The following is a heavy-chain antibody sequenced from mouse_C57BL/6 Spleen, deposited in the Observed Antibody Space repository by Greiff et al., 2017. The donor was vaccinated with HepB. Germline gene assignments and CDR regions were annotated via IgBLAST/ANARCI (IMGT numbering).Heavy chain of an antibody. CDR3: ARGYYGNYEFSYWYFDV. J-gene: IGHJ1*03. V-gene: IGHV1-7*01. Sequence: QVQLKESGAELAKPGASVKLSCKASGYTFTSYWMHGVKQRPGQGLEWIGYINPSSGYTKYNQKFKDKATLTADKSSSTAYMQLSSLTYEDSAVYYCARGYYGNYEFSYWYFDVWGTGTTVTVSS. CDR2: INPSSGYT. D-gene: IGHD2-1*01. CDR1: GYTFTSYW.